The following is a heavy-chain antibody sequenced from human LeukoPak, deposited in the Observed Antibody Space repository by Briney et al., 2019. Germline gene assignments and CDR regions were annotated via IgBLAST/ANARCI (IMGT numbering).Heavy chain of an antibody. V-gene: IGHV1-69*06. J-gene: IGHJ6*03. D-gene: IGHD2-15*01. CDR3: ARVGYCSGGSCYYYYYYMDV. Sequence: RASVKVSCKASGGTFSSYAISWVRQAPGQGLEWMGGIIPIFGTANYAQKFQGRVTITADKSTSTAYMELSSLRSEDTAVYYCARVGYCSGGSCYYYYYYMDVWGKGTTVTVSS. CDR2: IIPIFGTA. CDR1: GGTFSSYA.